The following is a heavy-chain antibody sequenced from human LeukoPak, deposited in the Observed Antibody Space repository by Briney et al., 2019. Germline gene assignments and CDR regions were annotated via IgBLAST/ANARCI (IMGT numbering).Heavy chain of an antibody. Sequence: GGSLRLSCAASGFTFSSYAMSWVRQAPGKGLEWVSAISGSGGSTYYADSVKGRLTISRDNSKNTLYLQMNSLRAEDTAVYYCAKDDFLWFGELLYPGFDYWGQGTLVTVSS. V-gene: IGHV3-23*01. CDR3: AKDDFLWFGELLYPGFDY. J-gene: IGHJ4*02. CDR2: ISGSGGST. CDR1: GFTFSSYA. D-gene: IGHD3-10*01.